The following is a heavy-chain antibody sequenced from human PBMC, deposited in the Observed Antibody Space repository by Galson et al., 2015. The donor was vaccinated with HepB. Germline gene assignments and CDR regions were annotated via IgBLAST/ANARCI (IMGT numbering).Heavy chain of an antibody. V-gene: IGHV4-30-2*01. CDR1: GGSLSRGAYS. CDR2: IYHSGST. J-gene: IGHJ4*02. Sequence: TLSLTCAVSGGSLSRGAYSWNWIRQPPGKGLEWIGYIYHSGSTYYTPPLKSRVTMSVDRSKNQFSLRLSSVTAADTAIYYCARGDYDYADPFDYWGQGTLVTVSS. CDR3: ARGDYDYADPFDY. D-gene: IGHD4/OR15-4a*01.